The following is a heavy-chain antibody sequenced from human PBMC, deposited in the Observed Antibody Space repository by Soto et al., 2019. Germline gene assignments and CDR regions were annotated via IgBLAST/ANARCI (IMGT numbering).Heavy chain of an antibody. Sequence: SETLSLTCTVSGGSVSSGSYYWSWIRQPPGKGLEWIGYIYYSGSTNYNPSLKSRVTISVDTSKNQLSLKLSSVTAADTAVYYCAREGVDYYDSSGYPRLFDYRGQGTLVTVPS. CDR3: AREGVDYYDSSGYPRLFDY. D-gene: IGHD3-22*01. V-gene: IGHV4-61*01. CDR2: IYYSGST. J-gene: IGHJ4*02. CDR1: GGSVSSGSYY.